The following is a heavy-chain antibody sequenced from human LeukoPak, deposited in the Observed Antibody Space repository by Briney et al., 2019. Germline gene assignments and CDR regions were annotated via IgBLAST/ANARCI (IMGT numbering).Heavy chain of an antibody. CDR2: IIPIFGTA. D-gene: IGHD5-12*01. J-gene: IGHJ4*02. Sequence: SVKVSCKASGGTFSSYAVSWVRQAPGQGLEWMGGIIPIFGTANYAQKFQGRVTITADESTSTAYMELSSLRSEDTAVYYCARAPTHSGYDPYYFDYWGQGTLVTVSS. CDR1: GGTFSSYA. V-gene: IGHV1-69*13. CDR3: ARAPTHSGYDPYYFDY.